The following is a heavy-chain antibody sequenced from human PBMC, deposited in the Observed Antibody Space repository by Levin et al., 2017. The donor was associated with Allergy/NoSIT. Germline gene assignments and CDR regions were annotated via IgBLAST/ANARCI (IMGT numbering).Heavy chain of an antibody. Sequence: LSLTCAASAFTFSNYAMSWVRQAPGKGLEWVSAISGSGGGTYYADSVKGRFTISRDNSKNTLYLQMSSLRAEDTAVYYCAKGGTSGEYAPYNWFDSWGQGTLVTVST. CDR2: ISGSGGGT. D-gene: IGHD2-15*01. V-gene: IGHV3-23*01. J-gene: IGHJ5*01. CDR3: AKGGTSGEYAPYNWFDS. CDR1: AFTFSNYA.